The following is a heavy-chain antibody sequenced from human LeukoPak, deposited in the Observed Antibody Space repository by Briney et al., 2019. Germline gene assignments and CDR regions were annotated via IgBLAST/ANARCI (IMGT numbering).Heavy chain of an antibody. CDR2: FDPEDGET. Sequence: GASVKVSCKVSGYTLTELSMHWVRQAPGKGLEWMGGFDPEDGETIYAQKFQGRVTMTEDTSTDTAYMELSSLRSEDTAVYYCAITPSMGYSGSRDWFDPWGQGTLVTVSS. CDR3: AITPSMGYSGSRDWFDP. CDR1: GYTLTELS. J-gene: IGHJ5*02. V-gene: IGHV1-24*01. D-gene: IGHD1-26*01.